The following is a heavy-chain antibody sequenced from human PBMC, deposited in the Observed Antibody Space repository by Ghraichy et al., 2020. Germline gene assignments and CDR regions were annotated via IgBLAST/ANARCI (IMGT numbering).Heavy chain of an antibody. CDR2: ISAYNGNT. J-gene: IGHJ4*02. CDR3: ARRGYDYVWGSYRYSFDY. CDR1: GYTFTSYG. Sequence: ASVKVSCKASGYTFTSYGISWVRQAPGQGLEWMGWISAYNGNTNYAQKLQGRVTMTTDTSTSTAYMELRSLRSDDTAVYYCARRGYDYVWGSYRYSFDYWGQGTLVTVSS. V-gene: IGHV1-18*01. D-gene: IGHD3-16*02.